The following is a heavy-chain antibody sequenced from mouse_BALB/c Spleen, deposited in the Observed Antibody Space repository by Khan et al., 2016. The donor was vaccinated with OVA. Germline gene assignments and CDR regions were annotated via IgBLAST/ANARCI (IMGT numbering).Heavy chain of an antibody. V-gene: IGHV1S41*01. CDR2: IGPGSGNP. CDR1: GYTFTSYW. J-gene: IGHJ4*01. Sequence: DLVKPGASVKLSCKASGYTFTSYWINWIKQRPGQGLEWVGHIGPGSGNPYYTEVFKGKATLTVDTSSSTVYIQLSSLSSEDSAVYFCVRSNYYGNGLYALDYWGQGTSVTVSS. CDR3: VRSNYYGNGLYALDY. D-gene: IGHD1-1*01.